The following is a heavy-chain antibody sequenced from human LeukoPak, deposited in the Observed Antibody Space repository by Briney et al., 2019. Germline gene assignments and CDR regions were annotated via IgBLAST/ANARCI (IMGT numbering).Heavy chain of an antibody. D-gene: IGHD3-10*01. J-gene: IGHJ3*02. CDR2: IHSDGSST. V-gene: IGHV3-74*01. CDR3: ARASLWFGDHDAFDI. CDR1: GFPFSNYW. Sequence: GGSLRLSCAVSGFPFSNYWMHWVRQAPGKGLVWVSRIHSDGSSTTYADSVKGRFTISRDNAKNTLYLQMNSLRAEDTALYYCARASLWFGDHDAFDIWGQGTMVTVSS.